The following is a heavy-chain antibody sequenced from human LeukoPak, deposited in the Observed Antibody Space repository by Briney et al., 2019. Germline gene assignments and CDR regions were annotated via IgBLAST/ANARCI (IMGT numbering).Heavy chain of an antibody. Sequence: PGGSLRLSCAASGFTFSSYGMHWVRQAPGKGLEWVAFIRYDGSNKYYADSVKGRFTISRDNSKNTLYLQMNSLRAEDTAVYYCAKDRDYSSGWYSRSGAIDYWGQGTLVTVSS. CDR2: IRYDGSNK. D-gene: IGHD6-19*01. V-gene: IGHV3-30*02. J-gene: IGHJ4*02. CDR3: AKDRDYSSGWYSRSGAIDY. CDR1: GFTFSSYG.